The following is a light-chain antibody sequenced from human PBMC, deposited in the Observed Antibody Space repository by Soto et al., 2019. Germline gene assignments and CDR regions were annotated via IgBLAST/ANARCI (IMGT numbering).Light chain of an antibody. Sequence: QSALTQPASVSGSPGQSITISCTGTSSDVGGYNFVSWYQQHPGKAPKLMIYDVSNRPSGVSNRFSGSKSGNTASLTISGLLAEDEADYYCSSYGGTRTVVFGGGTKLTVL. CDR1: SSDVGGYNF. CDR2: DVS. J-gene: IGLJ2*01. CDR3: SSYGGTRTVV. V-gene: IGLV2-14*01.